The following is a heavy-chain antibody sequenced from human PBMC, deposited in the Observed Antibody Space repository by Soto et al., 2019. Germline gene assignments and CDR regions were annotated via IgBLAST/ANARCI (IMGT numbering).Heavy chain of an antibody. CDR3: ARDRAVVVVAATFDY. J-gene: IGHJ4*02. CDR1: GFTFSSYA. V-gene: IGHV3-30-3*01. CDR2: ISYDGSNK. D-gene: IGHD2-15*01. Sequence: QVQLVASGGGVVQPGRSLRLSCAASGFTFSSYAMHWVRQAPGQGLEWVAVISYDGSNKYYADSVKGRFTISRYTSKNTLYLQMNSLRAEDTAVYYCARDRAVVVVAATFDYWGQGTLVTVSS.